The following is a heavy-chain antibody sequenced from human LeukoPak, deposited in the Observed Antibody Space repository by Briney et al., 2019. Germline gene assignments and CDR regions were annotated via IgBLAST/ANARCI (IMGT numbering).Heavy chain of an antibody. CDR2: ISGRGDII. J-gene: IGHJ6*02. Sequence: GGSLRLSCAASGFTFSSYDMKWVRQAPGKGLGWVSYISGRGDIIYHADSVNGRFTMSRDNAKNSLYLQMNSLRAEDTAVYFCARVSPFDSGSGIFYQGNYDFGMDVWGQGTAVTVSS. D-gene: IGHD3-10*01. V-gene: IGHV3-48*03. CDR1: GFTFSSYD. CDR3: ARVSPFDSGSGIFYQGNYDFGMDV.